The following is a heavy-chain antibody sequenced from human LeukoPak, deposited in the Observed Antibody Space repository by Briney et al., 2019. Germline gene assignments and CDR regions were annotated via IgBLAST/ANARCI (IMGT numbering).Heavy chain of an antibody. CDR3: ASWRGSGNYGDYFDY. V-gene: IGHV3-33*01. J-gene: IGHJ4*02. CDR1: GLTFRNYG. Sequence: GGSLRLSCVVSGLTFRNYGMYWVRQAPGKGLEWVALIWYDGSNKYYADSVKGRFTISRDNPKNTLYLQMNSLRAEDTAVYYCASWRGSGNYGDYFDYWGQGILVTVSS. D-gene: IGHD3-10*01. CDR2: IWYDGSNK.